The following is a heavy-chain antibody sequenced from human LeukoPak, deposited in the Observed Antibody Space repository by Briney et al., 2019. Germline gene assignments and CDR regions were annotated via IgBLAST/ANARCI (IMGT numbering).Heavy chain of an antibody. CDR2: ISGSGGST. J-gene: IGHJ5*02. Sequence: GGSLRLSCAASGFTFSSYAMSWARQAPGKGLEWVSAISGSGGSTYYADSVKGRFTISRDNSKNTLYLQMDSLRAEDTAVYYCAKDIVVVPAAAGTRFDPWGQGTLVTVSS. D-gene: IGHD2-2*01. V-gene: IGHV3-23*01. CDR3: AKDIVVVPAAAGTRFDP. CDR1: GFTFSSYA.